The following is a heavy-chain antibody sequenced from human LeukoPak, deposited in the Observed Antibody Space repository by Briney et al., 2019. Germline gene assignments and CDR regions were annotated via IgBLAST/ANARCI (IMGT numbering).Heavy chain of an antibody. CDR3: AKGVYYDSSGYCDY. D-gene: IGHD3-22*01. Sequence: GGSLRLSCAASGFTFDDYAMPWVRQAPGKGLEWVSGISWNSGSIGYADSVKGRFTISRDNAKNSLYLQMNSLRAEDTALYYCAKGVYYDSSGYCDYWGQGTLVTVSS. CDR2: ISWNSGSI. V-gene: IGHV3-9*01. J-gene: IGHJ4*02. CDR1: GFTFDDYA.